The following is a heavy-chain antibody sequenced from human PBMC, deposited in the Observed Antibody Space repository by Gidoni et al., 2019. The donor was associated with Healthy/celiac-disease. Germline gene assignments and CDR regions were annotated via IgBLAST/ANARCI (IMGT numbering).Heavy chain of an antibody. V-gene: IGHV4-34*01. D-gene: IGHD3-10*01. CDR1: GGSFSGYS. CDR3: ARGGNGYYGSGSYSRPLDY. J-gene: IGHJ4*02. Sequence: QVQLQQWRAGLLKPSETLSLPCAVYGGSFSGYSWSWIRQPPGKGLEWIGEINHSGSTNYNPSLKSRVTISVDTSKNQFSLKLSSVTAADTAVYYCARGGNGYYGSGSYSRPLDYWGQGTLVTVSS. CDR2: INHSGST.